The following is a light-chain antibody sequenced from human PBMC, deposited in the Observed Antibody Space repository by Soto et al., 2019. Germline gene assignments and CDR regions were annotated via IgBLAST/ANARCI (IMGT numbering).Light chain of an antibody. CDR1: QSLSSNF. Sequence: EIVLTQSPATLSLSPGERATLSCRASQSLSSNFLAWYQQKPGQPPRLLIYDSSTRATGFPDRFSGSGSGTDFTLTIIRLEPEDFAVYYCQQYGNSPITFGQGTRLEIK. J-gene: IGKJ5*01. CDR3: QQYGNSPIT. CDR2: DSS. V-gene: IGKV3-20*01.